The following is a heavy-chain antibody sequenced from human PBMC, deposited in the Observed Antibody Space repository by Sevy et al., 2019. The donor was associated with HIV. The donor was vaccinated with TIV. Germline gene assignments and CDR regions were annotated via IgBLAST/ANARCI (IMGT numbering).Heavy chain of an antibody. CDR2: ISGSGGST. CDR1: GFTFSSYA. Sequence: GESLKISCAASGFTFSSYAMSWVRQAPGKGLEWVSAISGSGGSTYYADSVKGRFTNSRDNSKNTLYLQMNSLRAEDTAVYYCAKDGGYSSGWYELGYLDLWGRGTLVTVSS. D-gene: IGHD6-19*01. J-gene: IGHJ2*01. CDR3: AKDGGYSSGWYELGYLDL. V-gene: IGHV3-23*01.